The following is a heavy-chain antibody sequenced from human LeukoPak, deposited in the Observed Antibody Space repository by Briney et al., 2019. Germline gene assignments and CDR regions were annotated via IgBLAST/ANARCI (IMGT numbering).Heavy chain of an antibody. Sequence: AGGSLRLSCDASGFTFSSYAMAWVRQAPGKGPDWVSSITSSGDDAYYADSVKGRFTISRDNSNNMVYLQMNSLRAEDTAVYYCAKNAPPSWGQGTLVTVSS. CDR3: AKNAPPS. J-gene: IGHJ4*02. V-gene: IGHV3-23*01. CDR2: ITSSGDDA. D-gene: IGHD2-8*01. CDR1: GFTFSSYA.